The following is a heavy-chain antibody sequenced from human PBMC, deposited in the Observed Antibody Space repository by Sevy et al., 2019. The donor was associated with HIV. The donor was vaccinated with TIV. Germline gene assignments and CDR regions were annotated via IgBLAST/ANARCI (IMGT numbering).Heavy chain of an antibody. CDR3: AADTYCGGDCSLYYGMDV. D-gene: IGHD2-21*01. CDR1: GFTFTSSA. CDR2: IVVGSGNT. J-gene: IGHJ6*02. V-gene: IGHV1-58*01. Sequence: ASVKVSCKASGFTFTSSAVQWVRQARGQRLEWIGWIVVGSGNTNYAQKFQERVTITRDMSTSTAYMELGSLRSEDTAVYYCAADTYCGGDCSLYYGMDVWGQGTTVTVSS.